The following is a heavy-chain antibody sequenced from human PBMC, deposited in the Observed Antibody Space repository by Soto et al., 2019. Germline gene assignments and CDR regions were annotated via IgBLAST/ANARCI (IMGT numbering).Heavy chain of an antibody. Sequence: ASVKVSCKASGYTFTSYAMHWVRQAPGQRLEWMGWINAGNGNTKYSQKFLGRVTMTRDTSTSTLYMELTSLRSEDTAVYYCARGGHVVVVTAAFDYWGQGTLVTVSS. V-gene: IGHV1-3*01. CDR1: GYTFTSYA. CDR3: ARGGHVVVVTAAFDY. D-gene: IGHD2-21*02. J-gene: IGHJ4*02. CDR2: INAGNGNT.